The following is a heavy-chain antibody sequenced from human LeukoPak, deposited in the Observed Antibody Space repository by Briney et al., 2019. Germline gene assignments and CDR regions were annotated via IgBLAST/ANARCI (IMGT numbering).Heavy chain of an antibody. J-gene: IGHJ4*02. V-gene: IGHV3-21*01. CDR1: GFTFSSYS. D-gene: IGHD6-19*01. CDR2: ISSSSSYI. Sequence: GGSLRLSCAASGFTFSSYSMYWVRQAPGRGLEWVSSISSSSSYIYYADSVKGRFTISRDNAKNSLYLQMNSLRAEDTAVYYCARTGEWLENFDYWGQGTLVTVSS. CDR3: ARTGEWLENFDY.